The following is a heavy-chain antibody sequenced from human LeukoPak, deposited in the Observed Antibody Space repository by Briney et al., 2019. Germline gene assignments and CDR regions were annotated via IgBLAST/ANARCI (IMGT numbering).Heavy chain of an antibody. CDR1: GFTFSDYY. Sequence: GGSLRLSCAASGFTFSDYYMSWIRQAPGKGPEWVSYISSSSSYTNYADSVKGRFTISRDNAKNSLYLQMNSLRAEDTAVYYCARVMTYSSSWYYFDYWGQGTLVTVSS. J-gene: IGHJ4*02. V-gene: IGHV3-11*06. D-gene: IGHD6-13*01. CDR2: ISSSSSYT. CDR3: ARVMTYSSSWYYFDY.